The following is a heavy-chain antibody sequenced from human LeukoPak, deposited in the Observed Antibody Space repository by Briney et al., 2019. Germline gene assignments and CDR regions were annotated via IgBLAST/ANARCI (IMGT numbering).Heavy chain of an antibody. CDR3: ARGRRQYYDSSGYYFEY. D-gene: IGHD3-22*01. Sequence: ASVKVSCKASGYTFTSYDINWVRQATGQGLEWMGWMNPNSGNTGYAQKFQGRVTMTRNTSISTAYMELSSLKSEDTAVYYCARGRRQYYDSSGYYFEYWGQGTLVTVSS. CDR2: MNPNSGNT. CDR1: GYTFTSYD. V-gene: IGHV1-8*01. J-gene: IGHJ4*02.